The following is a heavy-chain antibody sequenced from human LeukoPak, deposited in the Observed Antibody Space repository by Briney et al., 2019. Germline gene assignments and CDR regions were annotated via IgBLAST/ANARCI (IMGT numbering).Heavy chain of an antibody. CDR2: IWPDGSEK. J-gene: IGHJ5*01. CDR1: GFTFSGFS. D-gene: IGHD2-21*02. CDR3: AKLKGQVTTWDS. Sequence: GGSLSLSCAASGFTFSGFSMSWVRQAPGRGLEWLATIWPDGSEKRYVDSLRGRVTISRDNVERSSYLQMNSLRAEDTAVYYCAKLKGQVTTWDSWGLGIRVTVSS. V-gene: IGHV3-7*03.